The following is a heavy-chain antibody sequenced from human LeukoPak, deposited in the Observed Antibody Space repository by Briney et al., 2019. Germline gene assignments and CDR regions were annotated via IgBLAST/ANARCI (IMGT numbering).Heavy chain of an antibody. J-gene: IGHJ4*02. CDR3: ARAVKFSSGWHGGYFDY. CDR1: GGSFSGYY. Sequence: SETLSLTCAVYGGSFSGYYWSWIRQPPGKGLEWIGEINHSGGTNYNPSLKSRVTISVDTSKNQFSLKLSSVTAADTAVYYCARAVKFSSGWHGGYFDYWGQGTLVTVSS. D-gene: IGHD6-19*01. V-gene: IGHV4-34*01. CDR2: INHSGGT.